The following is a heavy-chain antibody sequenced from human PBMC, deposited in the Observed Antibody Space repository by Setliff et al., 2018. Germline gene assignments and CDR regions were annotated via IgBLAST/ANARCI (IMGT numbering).Heavy chain of an antibody. D-gene: IGHD6-19*01. V-gene: IGHV3-7*01. J-gene: IGHJ4*02. Sequence: RLSCAASGFTFTNYWINWVRQAPGKGLEWVANIKQDESEKHYVGSVKGRFTISRDNARNSVYLQMNSLRAEDAAVYYCATSDWYAAFDHWGQGTQVTVSS. CDR3: ATSDWYAAFDH. CDR2: IKQDESEK. CDR1: GFTFTNYW.